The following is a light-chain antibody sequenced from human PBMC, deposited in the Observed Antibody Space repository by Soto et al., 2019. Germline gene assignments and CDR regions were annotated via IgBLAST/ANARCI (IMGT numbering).Light chain of an antibody. CDR2: GAS. CDR3: RQDGRSRGVA. CDR1: HRGSGNF. V-gene: IGKV3-20*01. Sequence: GLTESRGPLPLPPGERATLSCRASHRGSGNFLAWYQENTGKTPGLLIYGASYRATSIPARFSGRGAGTDFTLTIGRFELAECAIYNCRQDGRSRGVAFCGGRKVDIK. J-gene: IGKJ4*02.